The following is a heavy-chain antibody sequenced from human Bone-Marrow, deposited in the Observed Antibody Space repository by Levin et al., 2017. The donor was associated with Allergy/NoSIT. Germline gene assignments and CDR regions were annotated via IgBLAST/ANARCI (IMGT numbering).Heavy chain of an antibody. D-gene: IGHD3-10*01. V-gene: IGHV3-21*01. CDR1: GFTFSSYS. CDR3: ASRLLWFGGEWDG. Sequence: GESLKISCAASGFTFSSYSMNWVRQAPGKGLEWVSSISSSSSYIYYADSVKGRFTISRDNAKNSLYLQMNSLRAEDTAVYYCASRLLWFGGEWDGWGQGTTVTVSS. J-gene: IGHJ6*02. CDR2: ISSSSSYI.